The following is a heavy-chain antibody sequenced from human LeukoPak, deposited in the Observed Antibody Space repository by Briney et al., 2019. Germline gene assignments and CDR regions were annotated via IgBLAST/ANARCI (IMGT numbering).Heavy chain of an antibody. CDR1: GFNFTGYW. CDR3: ARRRGLGELAVASFDS. V-gene: IGHV3-74*03. CDR2: IYSDGRSL. D-gene: IGHD1-7*01. Sequence: GGYLRLSCAGSGFNFTGYWMHWVRQAPGRGLVWISRIYSDGRSLTYADSVKGRFTISRDNAKNMLYLQMNSLRAEDTAVYYCARRRGLGELAVASFDSWGQGTLVTVSS. J-gene: IGHJ4*02.